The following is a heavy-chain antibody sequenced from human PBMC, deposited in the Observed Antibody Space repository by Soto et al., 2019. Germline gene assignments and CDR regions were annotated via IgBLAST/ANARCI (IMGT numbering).Heavy chain of an antibody. CDR1: GYSFTSYW. CDR2: IDPSDSYT. J-gene: IGHJ6*04. D-gene: IGHD3-16*01. CDR3: ASLLIADYYYYGRAV. V-gene: IGHV5-10-1*01. Sequence: GESLRVSCKGSGYSFTSYWISWVRQMPGKGLEWMGRIDPSDSYTNYSPSFQGHVTISADKSISTAYLQWSSLKASDTAMYYCASLLIADYYYYGRAVWGKGTTVPVSS.